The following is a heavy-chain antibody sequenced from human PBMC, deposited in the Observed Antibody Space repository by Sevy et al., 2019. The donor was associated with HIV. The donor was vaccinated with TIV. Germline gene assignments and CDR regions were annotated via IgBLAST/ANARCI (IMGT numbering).Heavy chain of an antibody. Sequence: GGSLRLSCAASGFTFSSYSMNWVRQAPGKGLEWVSSISSSSSYIYYADSVKGRFTISRDNAKNSLYLQMNSLRAEDTAVYYCAREEWELHFAPYYMDVWGKRTTVTASS. V-gene: IGHV3-21*01. CDR3: AREEWELHFAPYYMDV. CDR2: ISSSSSYI. D-gene: IGHD1-26*01. CDR1: GFTFSSYS. J-gene: IGHJ6*03.